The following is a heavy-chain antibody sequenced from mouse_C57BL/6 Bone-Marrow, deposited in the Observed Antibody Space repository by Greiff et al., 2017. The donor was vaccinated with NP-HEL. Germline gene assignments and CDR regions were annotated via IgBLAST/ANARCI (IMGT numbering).Heavy chain of an antibody. CDR1: GFTFSDYY. CDR2: ISNGGGST. CDR3: ARRGTTVVAPSYYAMDY. Sequence: EVQLVESGGGLVQPGGSLKLSCAASGFTFSDYYMYWVRQTPEKRLEWVAYISNGGGSTYYPDTVKGRFTISRDNAKNTLYLQMSRLKSEDTAMYYCARRGTTVVAPSYYAMDYWGKGTSVTVSS. V-gene: IGHV5-12*01. D-gene: IGHD1-1*01. J-gene: IGHJ4*01.